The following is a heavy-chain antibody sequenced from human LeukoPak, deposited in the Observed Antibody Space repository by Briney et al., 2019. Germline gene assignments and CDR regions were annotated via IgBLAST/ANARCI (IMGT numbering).Heavy chain of an antibody. D-gene: IGHD5-18*01. Sequence: SETLSLTCAVYGGSFSGYYWSWIRQPPGKGLEWIGEINHSESTNYNPSLKSRVTISVDTSKNQFSLKLSSVTAADTAVYYCARGVDTAMAHFDYWGQGTLVTVSS. V-gene: IGHV4-34*01. CDR3: ARGVDTAMAHFDY. CDR2: INHSEST. CDR1: GGSFSGYY. J-gene: IGHJ4*02.